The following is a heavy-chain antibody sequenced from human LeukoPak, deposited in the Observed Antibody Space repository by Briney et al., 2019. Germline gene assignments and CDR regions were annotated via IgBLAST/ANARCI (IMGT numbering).Heavy chain of an antibody. J-gene: IGHJ4*02. CDR1: GGSVTTDY. Sequence: SETLSLTCTVSGGSVTTDYWSWIRQPPGKGLEWIGYIYYSGSTYYNPSLKSRVTISVDTSKNQFSLKLSSVTAADTAVYYCARGGGGEGYWGQGTLVTVSS. D-gene: IGHD2-15*01. CDR2: IYYSGST. CDR3: ARGGGGEGY. V-gene: IGHV4-30-4*08.